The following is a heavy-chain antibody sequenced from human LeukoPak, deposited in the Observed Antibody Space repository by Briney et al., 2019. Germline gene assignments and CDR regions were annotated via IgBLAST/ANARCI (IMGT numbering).Heavy chain of an antibody. J-gene: IGHJ1*01. V-gene: IGHV5-51*01. CDR3: ARRDYTSGRTYFHH. CDR1: GYSFTSYW. Sequence: GESLKISCKGSGYSFTSYWIAWVRQMPGKGLEWMGIIYPGDSDTRYSPSFQGQVTISADESIRTAYLQWRSLKASDTAMYYCARRDYTSGRTYFHHWGQGTLVTVSS. D-gene: IGHD6-19*01. CDR2: IYPGDSDT.